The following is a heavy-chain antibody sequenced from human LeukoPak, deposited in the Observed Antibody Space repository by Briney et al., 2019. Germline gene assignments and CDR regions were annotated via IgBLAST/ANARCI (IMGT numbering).Heavy chain of an antibody. CDR3: ARMERYYDILTGAMDV. J-gene: IGHJ6*04. V-gene: IGHV1-18*04. CDR1: GYTFNSYG. CDR2: ISAYNGNT. D-gene: IGHD3-9*01. Sequence: ASVKVSCKVFGYTFNSYGISWVRQAPGQGLEWMGWISAYNGNTNYAQKLQGRVTVATDTSTSTAYMELRGLRSDDTAVYYCARMERYYDILTGAMDVWGKGTTVTVSS.